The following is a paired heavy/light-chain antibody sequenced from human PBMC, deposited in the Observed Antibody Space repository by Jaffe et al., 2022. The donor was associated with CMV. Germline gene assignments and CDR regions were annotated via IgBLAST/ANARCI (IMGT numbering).Heavy chain of an antibody. CDR2: IYYSGNT. CDR3: ARQRNYYDSSDYFDY. Sequence: QLQLQESGPGLVKPSETLSLTCTVSGDSISSNTYYWGWIRQPPGKGLEWIGNIYYSGNTYYNPSLKSRVTISVDMSKNQFSLKLSSVTAADTAVYYCARQRNYYDSSDYFDYWGQGTLVTVSS. V-gene: IGHV4-39*01. J-gene: IGHJ4*02. D-gene: IGHD3-22*01. CDR1: GDSISSNTYY.
Light chain of an antibody. V-gene: IGKV3-20*01. CDR3: QQYGSSRT. Sequence: DIVLTQSPGTLSLSPGERVTLSCRASQSVISSYLAWYQQKPGQAPRLLIYGASSRATGIPDRFSGSGSGTDFTLTISRLEPEDFAVYYCQQYGSSRTFGQGTKLEIK. J-gene: IGKJ2*01. CDR2: GAS. CDR1: QSVISSY.